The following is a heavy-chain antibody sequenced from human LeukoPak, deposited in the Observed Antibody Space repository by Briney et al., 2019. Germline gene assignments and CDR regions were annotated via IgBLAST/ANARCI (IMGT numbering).Heavy chain of an antibody. V-gene: IGHV3-15*01. Sequence: GGSLRLSCAASGFTFSNAWMSWVRQAPGKGLEWVGRIKSKTDGGTTDYAAPVKGRFTISRDDSKNTLYLQMNSLKTEDTAVYYCTTDEIVAGTIDYWGQGTLVTVSS. CDR2: IKSKTDGGTT. CDR3: TTDEIVAGTIDY. CDR1: GFTFSNAW. J-gene: IGHJ4*02. D-gene: IGHD6-19*01.